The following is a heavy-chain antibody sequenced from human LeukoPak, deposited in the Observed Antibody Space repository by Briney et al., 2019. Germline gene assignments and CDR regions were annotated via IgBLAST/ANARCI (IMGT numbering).Heavy chain of an antibody. D-gene: IGHD5-24*01. J-gene: IGHJ6*03. CDR2: IYYSGST. V-gene: IGHV4-39*01. Sequence: SETLSLTCTVSGGSISSSSYYWGWIRQPPGKGLEWIGSIYYSGSTYYNPSLKSRVTISVDTSKNQFFLKLSSVTAADTAVYYCARGRRLLGWLQLDYYYYYMDVWGKGTTVTVSS. CDR1: GGSISSSSYY. CDR3: ARGRRLLGWLQLDYYYYYMDV.